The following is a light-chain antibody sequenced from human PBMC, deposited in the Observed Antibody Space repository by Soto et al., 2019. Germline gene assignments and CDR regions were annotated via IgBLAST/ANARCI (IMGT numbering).Light chain of an antibody. Sequence: QSALTQPRSVSGSPGQSVTISCTGTSSDVGGYNYVSWYQQHPGKAPKLILYDVTKRPSVVPDRFSGSKSGNTASLTISGLQAEDEADYHCCSYAGSYFFVFGTGTKLTVL. CDR3: CSYAGSYFFV. CDR1: SSDVGGYNY. J-gene: IGLJ1*01. V-gene: IGLV2-11*01. CDR2: DVT.